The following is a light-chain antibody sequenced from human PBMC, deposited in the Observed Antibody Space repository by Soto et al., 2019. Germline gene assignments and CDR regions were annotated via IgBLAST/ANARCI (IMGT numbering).Light chain of an antibody. CDR1: SSDVGSYNL. CDR2: EVK. J-gene: IGLJ1*01. Sequence: QSALTQPASVSGSPGQSITISCTGTSSDVGSYNLVSWYQQHPGKAPKLLIYEVKKRPSGVSNRFSGSKSGNTASLTISGLQDDDEADYYCCSYADAIYLFGTGTKLTVL. CDR3: CSYADAIYL. V-gene: IGLV2-23*02.